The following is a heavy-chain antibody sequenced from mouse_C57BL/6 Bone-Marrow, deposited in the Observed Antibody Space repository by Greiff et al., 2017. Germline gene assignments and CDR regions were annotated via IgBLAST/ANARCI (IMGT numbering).Heavy chain of an antibody. CDR2: IDPSDSYT. V-gene: IGHV1-50*01. Sequence: QVQLQQPGAELVKPGASVKLSCKASGYTFTSYWMQWVKQRPGQGLEWIGEIDPSDSYTNYNQKFKGKATLTVDTSSSTAYMQLSSLTSEDSAVYYCARRGWLLPSFDYWGQGTTLTVSS. CDR3: ARRGWLLPSFDY. D-gene: IGHD2-3*01. CDR1: GYTFTSYW. J-gene: IGHJ2*01.